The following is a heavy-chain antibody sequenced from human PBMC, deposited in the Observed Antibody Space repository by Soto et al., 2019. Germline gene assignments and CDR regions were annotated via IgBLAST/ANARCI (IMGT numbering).Heavy chain of an antibody. D-gene: IGHD3-3*01. CDR2: IVVGSGNT. Sequence: SVKVSCKASGFTFTSSAVQWVRQARGQRLEWIGWIVVGSGNTNYAQKFQERVTITRDMSTSTAYMGLSSLRSEDTAVYYCARYLYYDFWSGDYPRYYYGMDVWGQGTTVTVSS. V-gene: IGHV1-58*01. CDR3: ARYLYYDFWSGDYPRYYYGMDV. J-gene: IGHJ6*02. CDR1: GFTFTSSA.